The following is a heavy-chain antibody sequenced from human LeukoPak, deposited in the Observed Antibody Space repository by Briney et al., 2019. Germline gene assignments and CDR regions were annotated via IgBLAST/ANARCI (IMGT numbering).Heavy chain of an antibody. Sequence: PGGSLRLSCAASGFTFDDYAMHWVRQAPGKGLEWVSGISWNSGSIGYADSVKGRFTISRDNAKNSLYLQMNSLRAEDTALYYCAKAPSGGSYSDSMVYFDYWGQGTLVTVSS. CDR1: GFTFDDYA. V-gene: IGHV3-9*01. CDR2: ISWNSGSI. D-gene: IGHD1-26*01. J-gene: IGHJ4*02. CDR3: AKAPSGGSYSDSMVYFDY.